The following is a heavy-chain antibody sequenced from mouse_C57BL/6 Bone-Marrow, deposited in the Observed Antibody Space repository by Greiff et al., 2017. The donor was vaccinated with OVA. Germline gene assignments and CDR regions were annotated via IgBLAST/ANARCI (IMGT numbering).Heavy chain of an antibody. J-gene: IGHJ4*01. V-gene: IGHV5-17*01. CDR1: GFTFSDYE. Sequence: EVKLVESGGGLVKPGGSLKLSCAASGFTFSDYEMHWVRQAPEKGLEWVAYISSGSSTIYYADTVKGRFTISRDNAKNTLYLQMTSLRSEDTAMYYCARWATGVATRAMGYWGQVTSVTVSS. D-gene: IGHD1-1*01. CDR3: ARWATGVATRAMGY. CDR2: ISSGSSTI.